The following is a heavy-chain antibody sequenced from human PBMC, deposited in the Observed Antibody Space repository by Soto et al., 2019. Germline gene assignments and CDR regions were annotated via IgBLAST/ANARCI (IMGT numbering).Heavy chain of an antibody. CDR2: INPSGGST. D-gene: IGHD1-26*01. V-gene: IGHV1-46*01. J-gene: IGHJ6*02. CDR1: GYTFTSYY. Sequence: ASVKVSCKASGYTFTSYYMHWVRQAPGQGLEWMGIINPSGGSTSYAKKFQGRVTMTRDTSTSTVYMELSSLRSEETAVYYCAREGAVGDTASHRYYYGMDVWGQGTTVTVSS. CDR3: AREGAVGDTASHRYYYGMDV.